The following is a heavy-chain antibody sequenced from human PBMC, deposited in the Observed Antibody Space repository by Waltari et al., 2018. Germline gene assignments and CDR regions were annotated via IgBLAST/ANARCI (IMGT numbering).Heavy chain of an antibody. J-gene: IGHJ1*01. D-gene: IGHD3-16*01. V-gene: IGHV4-4*07. CDR1: GVSLSDYY. Sequence: QVQLQESGPRLVEPWETLSLTCRISGVSLSDYYWSWIRRPAGKGLEFIGRVYTTGTTDYNPSLRSRATVSVDKSKNHFSLSLTSVTAADTAIYYCARGYSDDGGEYFQHWGQGTLVSVSS. CDR3: ARGYSDDGGEYFQH. CDR2: VYTTGTT.